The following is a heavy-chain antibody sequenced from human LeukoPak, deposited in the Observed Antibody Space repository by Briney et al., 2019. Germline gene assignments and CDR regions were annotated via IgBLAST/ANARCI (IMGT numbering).Heavy chain of an antibody. Sequence: GESLKISCKGSGYSFTSYWIGWVRQMPGKGLEWMGIIYPGDSDIRYSPSFQGQVTISADKSISTAYLQWSSLKASDTAMYYCARHAYSGSWYGWFDPWGQGTLVTVSS. CDR3: ARHAYSGSWYGWFDP. CDR1: GYSFTSYW. CDR2: IYPGDSDI. J-gene: IGHJ5*02. V-gene: IGHV5-51*01. D-gene: IGHD6-13*01.